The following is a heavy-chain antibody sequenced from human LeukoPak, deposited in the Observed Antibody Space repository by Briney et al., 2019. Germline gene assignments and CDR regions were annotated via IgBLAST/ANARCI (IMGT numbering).Heavy chain of an antibody. J-gene: IGHJ4*02. D-gene: IGHD4-17*01. V-gene: IGHV3-21*06. CDR3: TRPSADDYGSNDY. Sequence: PGGSLRLSCAASGFTFDDYGMSWVRQAPGKGLDGVSSLSRTSRTPTYGYYPDSVKGRFTISRDNDKNALYLQMNSLRAEDTAVYYCTRPSADDYGSNDYWGQGTLVTVSS. CDR1: GFTFDDYG. CDR2: LSRTSRTPTYG.